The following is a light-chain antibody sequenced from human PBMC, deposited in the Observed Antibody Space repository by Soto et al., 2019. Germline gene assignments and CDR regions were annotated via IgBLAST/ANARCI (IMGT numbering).Light chain of an antibody. V-gene: IGKV1-9*01. CDR1: QGISSY. Sequence: DIQLTQSPSFLSASVGDRVTITCRASQGISSYLAWYQQKPGKAPKLLIYAASTLQSGFPSRFSGSGSGTEFTRTISSLQPEDFASYYCQQLNSYPRTFGLGTKVEIK. CDR2: AAS. J-gene: IGKJ1*01. CDR3: QQLNSYPRT.